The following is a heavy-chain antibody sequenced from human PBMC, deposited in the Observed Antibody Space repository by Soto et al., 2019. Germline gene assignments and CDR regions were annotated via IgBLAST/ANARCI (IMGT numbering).Heavy chain of an antibody. CDR2: ISYDGSNK. CDR1: GFTFSSYG. J-gene: IGHJ6*02. V-gene: IGHV3-30*18. Sequence: QVQLVESGGGVVQPGRSLRLSCAASGFTFSSYGMHWVRQAPGKGLEWVAVISYDGSNKYYADSVKGRFTISRDNSKNTLYLQMNSLRAEDTAVYYCAKDSDGSDYAHSDMDVWGQGTTVTVSS. CDR3: AKDSDGSDYAHSDMDV. D-gene: IGHD2-21*02.